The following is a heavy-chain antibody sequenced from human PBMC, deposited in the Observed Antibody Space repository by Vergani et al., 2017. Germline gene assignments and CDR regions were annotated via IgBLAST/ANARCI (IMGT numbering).Heavy chain of an antibody. CDR3: ARPSAPGDYDALDI. V-gene: IGHV3-23*01. Sequence: EVQLLESGGGLIQPGGSLRLSCVASGFSFSSYAMNWVRQAPGQGPEWVAAISGSGDSTYYADSMKGRFTISRDNSKNTLYLQMNGLRADDTAVYHCARPSAPGDYDALDIWGQGTMVTVSS. CDR1: GFSFSSYA. D-gene: IGHD4-17*01. CDR2: ISGSGDST. J-gene: IGHJ3*02.